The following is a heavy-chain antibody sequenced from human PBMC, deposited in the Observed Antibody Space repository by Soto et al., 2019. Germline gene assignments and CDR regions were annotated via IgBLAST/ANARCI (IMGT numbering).Heavy chain of an antibody. J-gene: IGHJ1*01. Sequence: EVQLLESGGGLVQPGGSLRLSCAASGFTFSSYAMSWVRQSPGKGLEWVSAISGSGVSTYYADSVKGRFTISRDNSKNTLYLQMNSLRAEDTAVYFCAKGAYICGSYTHWGQGTLVTVSS. CDR3: AKGAYICGSYTH. CDR1: GFTFSSYA. V-gene: IGHV3-23*01. CDR2: ISGSGVST. D-gene: IGHD3-16*01.